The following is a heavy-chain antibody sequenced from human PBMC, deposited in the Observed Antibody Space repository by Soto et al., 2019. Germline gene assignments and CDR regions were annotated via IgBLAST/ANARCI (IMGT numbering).Heavy chain of an antibody. CDR2: ISNDGRGK. J-gene: IGHJ4*02. Sequence: GSLRLSCAAFGFTFTTYAIHWVRQAPGKGLEWVAVISNDGRGKYYADSVKGRFTISRDNSKNTLYLQMNSLRAEDTAVYYCANVLRLDYWGQGTLVTVSS. V-gene: IGHV3-30*04. D-gene: IGHD2-8*01. CDR3: ANVLRLDY. CDR1: GFTFTTYA.